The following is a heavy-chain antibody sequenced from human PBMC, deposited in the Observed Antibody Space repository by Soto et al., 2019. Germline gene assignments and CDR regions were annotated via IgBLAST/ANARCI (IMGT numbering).Heavy chain of an antibody. J-gene: IGHJ4*02. CDR3: ATYGSGTYTPTTFDY. CDR1: GGSISSGDYC. V-gene: IGHV4-31*03. CDR2: IYSGST. D-gene: IGHD3-10*01. Sequence: QVQLQESGPGLVKPSQTLSLTCTVSGGSISSGDYCWSWIRQHPGKGLEWIGYIYSGSTYYNPSLQRRVTISGDTTKTQSALKLSSVTAAYTAVYYWATYGSGTYTPTTFDYWGQGNLVTVSS.